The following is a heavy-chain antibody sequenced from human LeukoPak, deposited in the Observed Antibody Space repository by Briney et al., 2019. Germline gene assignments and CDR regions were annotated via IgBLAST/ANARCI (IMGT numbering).Heavy chain of an antibody. D-gene: IGHD2-8*01. CDR3: ARDDYAIYSELDY. CDR1: GGTVSSYA. Sequence: SVKVSCKASGGTVSSYAISRVGQAPGQGREWMGRIIPIFGRANYVQKFQGRVTLTTDESTSTAYLELSSLRSEDTAVYYCARDDYAIYSELDYWGQGTLVTVSS. CDR2: IIPIFGRA. V-gene: IGHV1-69*05. J-gene: IGHJ4*02.